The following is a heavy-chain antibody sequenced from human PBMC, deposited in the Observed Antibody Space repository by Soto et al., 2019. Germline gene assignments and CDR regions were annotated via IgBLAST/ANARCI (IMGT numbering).Heavy chain of an antibody. V-gene: IGHV3-53*04. CDR2: IYSGGST. J-gene: IGHJ6*03. Sequence: EVQLVESGGGLVQPGGSLRLSCAAAGFTVSSNYMSWVRQAPGKGLEWVSVIYSGGSTHYADSVKGRFTISRHNSKNTLYLQMNSLRAEDTAVYYCARGRYCSGCSCPSPHYYYYYMHVWGKGTTVTVSS. CDR1: GFTVSSNY. CDR3: ARGRYCSGCSCPSPHYYYYYMHV. D-gene: IGHD2-15*01.